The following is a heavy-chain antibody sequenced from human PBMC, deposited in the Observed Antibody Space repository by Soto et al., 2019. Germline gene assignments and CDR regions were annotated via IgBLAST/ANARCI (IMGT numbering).Heavy chain of an antibody. D-gene: IGHD2-8*01. CDR1: GFTFSNYS. V-gene: IGHV3-23*01. CDR3: AKSGTRAYVPLATLGY. CDR2: ITNSGRGT. J-gene: IGHJ4*02. Sequence: GASLRPSCPAFGFTFSNYSTNWVRQAPGKGLEWVSTITNSGRGTYYADSVKGRFTISRDNSKNTLYLQMNSLRAEDTAVYYCAKSGTRAYVPLATLGYWGQGALVTVSS.